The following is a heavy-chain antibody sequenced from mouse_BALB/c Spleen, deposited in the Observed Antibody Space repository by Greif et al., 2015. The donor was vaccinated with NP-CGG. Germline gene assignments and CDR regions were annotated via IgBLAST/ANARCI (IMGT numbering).Heavy chain of an antibody. CDR3: ARGYGNYGHFAY. CDR1: GFTFSSFG. CDR2: ISSGSSTI. J-gene: IGHJ3*01. Sequence: EVQVVESGGGLVQPGGSRKLSCAASGFTFSSFGMHWVRQAPEKGLEWVAYISSGSSTIYYADTVKGRFTISRDNPKNTLFLQMTSLRSEDTAMYYCARGYGNYGHFAYWGQGTLVTVSA. D-gene: IGHD2-10*02. V-gene: IGHV5-17*02.